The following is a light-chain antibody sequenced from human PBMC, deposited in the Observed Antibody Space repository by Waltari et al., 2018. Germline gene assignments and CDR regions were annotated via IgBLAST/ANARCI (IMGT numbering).Light chain of an antibody. J-gene: IGKJ5*01. CDR3: QQTYNSPFT. CDR1: QSISTY. Sequence: DIQMTQSPSSLSASVGDRVTINCRASQSISTYLNWYQQKPGKAPKLLIFAASSLQSGVPSRFSGSGSGTDFTLTIRSLQPEDFATYYCQQTYNSPFTFGQGTRLEIK. CDR2: AAS. V-gene: IGKV1-39*01.